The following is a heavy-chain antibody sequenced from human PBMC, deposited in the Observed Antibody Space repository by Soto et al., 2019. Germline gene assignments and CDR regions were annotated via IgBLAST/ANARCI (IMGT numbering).Heavy chain of an antibody. D-gene: IGHD6-19*01. V-gene: IGHV3-23*01. J-gene: IGHJ4*02. CDR1: GFTFSSYA. CDR3: AKDDVRYSSGSFDY. Sequence: HPGGSLRLSCAASGFTFSSYAMSWVRQAPGKGLEWVSAISGSGGSTYYADSVKGRFTISRDNSKNTLYLQMNSLRAEDTAVYYCAKDDVRYSSGSFDYWGQGTLVTVSS. CDR2: ISGSGGST.